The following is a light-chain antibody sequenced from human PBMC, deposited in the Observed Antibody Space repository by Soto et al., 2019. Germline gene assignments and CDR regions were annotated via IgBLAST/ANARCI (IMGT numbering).Light chain of an antibody. CDR1: SRDVGAYDY. Sequence: QSALTQPASVSGSPGQSITISCTGTSRDVGAYDYVSWYLQYPDKAPQLLIYYVDHRPSGVSSRFSGSKSGNTASLTISGLQAEDEADYFCGSYTGSIYVFGNGTKLTVL. J-gene: IGLJ1*01. CDR2: YVD. CDR3: GSYTGSIYV. V-gene: IGLV2-14*03.